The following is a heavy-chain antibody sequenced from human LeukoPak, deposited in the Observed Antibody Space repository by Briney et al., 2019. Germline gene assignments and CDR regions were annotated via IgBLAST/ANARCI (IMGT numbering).Heavy chain of an antibody. CDR1: GFTFSSYA. CDR3: ARGRQIGGTYYAYED. J-gene: IGHJ4*02. V-gene: IGHV3-23*01. D-gene: IGHD1-26*01. CDR2: ISGSGGST. Sequence: GGSLRLSCAASGFTFSSYAMSWVRQAPGKGLEWVSGISGSGGSTYYADSVKGRFTISRDNSKNRLYLQMNSLRADDTAVYYCARGRQIGGTYYAYEDWGQGTLVTVSS.